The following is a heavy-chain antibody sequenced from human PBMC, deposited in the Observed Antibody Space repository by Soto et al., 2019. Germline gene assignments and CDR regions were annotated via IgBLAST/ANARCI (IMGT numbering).Heavy chain of an antibody. CDR1: GYVFTTYW. V-gene: IGHV5-51*01. CDR3: ARLYGRRIDY. D-gene: IGHD2-8*01. Sequence: PGESLKISCKGSGYVFTTYWIGWVRQMPGKGLEWMGIIYPSDSDTRYSPSFQGQVTISADKSITTAYLQWSSLQASDTAMYYCARLYGRRIDYWGQGTLVTVSS. J-gene: IGHJ4*02. CDR2: IYPSDSDT.